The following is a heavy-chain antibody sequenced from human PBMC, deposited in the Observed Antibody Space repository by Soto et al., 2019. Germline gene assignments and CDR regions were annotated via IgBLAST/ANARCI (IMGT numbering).Heavy chain of an antibody. CDR3: AKEEGAPGVFWSGYPPRCAFDI. J-gene: IGHJ3*02. CDR2: ISYDGSNK. CDR1: GFTFSSYG. D-gene: IGHD3-3*01. Sequence: QVQLVESGGGVVQPGRSLRLSCAASGFTFSSYGMHWVRQAPGKGLEWVAVISYDGSNKYYADSVKGRFTISRDNSKNTLYLQMNSLRAEDTAVYYCAKEEGAPGVFWSGYPPRCAFDIWGQGTMVTVSS. V-gene: IGHV3-30*18.